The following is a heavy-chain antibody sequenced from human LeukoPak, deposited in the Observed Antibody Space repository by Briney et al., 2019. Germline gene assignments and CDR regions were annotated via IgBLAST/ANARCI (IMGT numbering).Heavy chain of an antibody. CDR3: ARDRITMVRGPFDY. D-gene: IGHD3-10*01. CDR2: ISYDGSNK. V-gene: IGHV3-30*04. J-gene: IGHJ4*02. Sequence: GGSLRLSCAASGFTFSSYAMHWVRQAPGKGLEWVAVISYDGSNKYYADSAKGRFTISRDNSKNTLYLQMNSLSAEDKAVYYCARDRITMVRGPFDYWGQGPLVPVSS. CDR1: GFTFSSYA.